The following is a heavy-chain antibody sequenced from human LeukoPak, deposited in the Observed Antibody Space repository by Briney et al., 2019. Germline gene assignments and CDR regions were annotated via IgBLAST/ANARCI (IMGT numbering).Heavy chain of an antibody. CDR1: GYTFTSYG. Sequence: ASVKVSCKASGYTFTSYGISWVRQAPGQGLEWMGWISAYNGNTNYAQKLQGRVTMTTDTSTSTAYMELRSLRSDDTAVYYCARVRLVRGVSTGLDYWGQGTLVTVSS. J-gene: IGHJ4*02. CDR3: ARVRLVRGVSTGLDY. V-gene: IGHV1-18*01. CDR2: ISAYNGNT. D-gene: IGHD3-10*01.